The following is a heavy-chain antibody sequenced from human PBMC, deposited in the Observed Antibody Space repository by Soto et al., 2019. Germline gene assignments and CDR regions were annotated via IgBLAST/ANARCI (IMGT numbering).Heavy chain of an antibody. V-gene: IGHV4-34*01. CDR1: GGSFSGYY. CDR2: INHSGST. Sequence: SETLSLTCAVYGGSFSGYYWSWIRQPPGKGLEWIGEINHSGSTNYNPSLKSRVTISVDTSKNQFSLKLSSVTAADTAVYYCASRSREDYDILTGPRGAFDIWGQGTMVTVSS. D-gene: IGHD3-9*01. J-gene: IGHJ3*02. CDR3: ASRSREDYDILTGPRGAFDI.